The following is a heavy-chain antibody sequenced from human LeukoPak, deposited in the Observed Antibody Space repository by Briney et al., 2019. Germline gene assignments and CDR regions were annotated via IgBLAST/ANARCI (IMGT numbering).Heavy chain of an antibody. D-gene: IGHD6-13*01. CDR2: ISYDGSNK. V-gene: IGHV3-30*18. Sequence: GGSLRLSCAASGFSDSSNHMSWVRQAPGKGLEWVAVISYDGSNKYYADSVKGRFTISRDNSKNTLYLQMNSLRAEDTAVYYCAKDLIAAAGTPWFDPWGQGTLVTVSS. CDR1: GFSDSSNH. J-gene: IGHJ5*02. CDR3: AKDLIAAAGTPWFDP.